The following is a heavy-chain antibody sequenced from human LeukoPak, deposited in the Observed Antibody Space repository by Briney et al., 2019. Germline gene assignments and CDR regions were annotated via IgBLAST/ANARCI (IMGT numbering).Heavy chain of an antibody. Sequence: PSETLSLTCNVSGGSINNNYWSWIRQSAGKGLEWIGRVYPTGKTHYNPSLLGRVTMSVDTSSSQVSLRLNSVTATDPAVYYCARGGTRDLLLDPWGQGTLVTVSS. CDR2: VYPTGKT. CDR3: ARGGTRDLLLDP. J-gene: IGHJ5*02. CDR1: GGSINNNY. V-gene: IGHV4-4*07.